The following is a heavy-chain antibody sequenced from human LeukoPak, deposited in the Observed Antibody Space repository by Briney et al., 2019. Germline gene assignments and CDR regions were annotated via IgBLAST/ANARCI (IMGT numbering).Heavy chain of an antibody. Sequence: GGSLRLSCAASGFTVSSNYMSWVRQARGKGLEWVSVIYSGGSTYYADSVKGRFTISRDNFKNTLYLQMNRLRVEDTAVYFCAREGPYYNMDVWGQGTTVTVSS. V-gene: IGHV3-53*01. CDR3: AREGPYYNMDV. CDR1: GFTVSSNY. CDR2: IYSGGST. J-gene: IGHJ6*02.